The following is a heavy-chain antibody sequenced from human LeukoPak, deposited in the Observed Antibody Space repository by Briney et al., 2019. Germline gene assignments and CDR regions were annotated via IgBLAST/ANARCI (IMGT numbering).Heavy chain of an antibody. Sequence: YPGGSLRLSCAASGFTFRIYAMHWVRQAPGKGLEYVSGISSNGDNTFYADSVKGRFTISRDNSKNTLYLQMGSLRAEDMAVYYCVTGGPTPQFVYWGQGALVTVSS. CDR1: GFTFRIYA. V-gene: IGHV3-64*02. J-gene: IGHJ4*02. D-gene: IGHD1-14*01. CDR3: VTGGPTPQFVY. CDR2: ISSNGDNT.